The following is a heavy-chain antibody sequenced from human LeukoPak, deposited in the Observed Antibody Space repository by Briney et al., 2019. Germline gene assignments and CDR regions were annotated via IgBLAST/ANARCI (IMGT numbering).Heavy chain of an antibody. CDR3: ATGSTTYYDILTGYYGLGY. CDR2: FDPEDGET. Sequence: ASVKVSCKASGYTFTGYYMHWVRQAPGKGLEWMGGFDPEDGETIYAQKFQGRVTMTEDTSTDTAYMELSSLRSEDTAVYYCATGSTTYYDILTGYYGLGYWGQGTLVTVSS. J-gene: IGHJ4*02. V-gene: IGHV1-24*01. D-gene: IGHD3-9*01. CDR1: GYTFTGYY.